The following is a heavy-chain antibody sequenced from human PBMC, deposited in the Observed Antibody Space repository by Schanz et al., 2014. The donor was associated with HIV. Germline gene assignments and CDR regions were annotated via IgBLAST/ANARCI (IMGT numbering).Heavy chain of an antibody. J-gene: IGHJ4*02. CDR3: VRGLLFQGCFDS. Sequence: QVQLVESGGGVVQPGRSPRLSCAASGFDLGGHAMHWVRQAPGKGLDWVAVISYDAVNKYYADSVKGRFTISRDNSKGTMYLQMNSLRAEDTAVYYCVRGLLFQGCFDSWGQGALVTVSS. D-gene: IGHD3-10*01. CDR1: GFDLGGHA. CDR2: ISYDAVNK. V-gene: IGHV3-33*08.